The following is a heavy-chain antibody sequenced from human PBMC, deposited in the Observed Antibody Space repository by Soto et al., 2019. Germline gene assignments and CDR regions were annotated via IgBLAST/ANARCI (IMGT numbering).Heavy chain of an antibody. V-gene: IGHV3-33*01. D-gene: IGHD1-26*01. CDR3: GGNAREVNSPAI. CDR2: IWYNGSNK. J-gene: IGHJ4*02. Sequence: QVQLVESGGGVVQPGRSLRLSCVACGFTFSSYGMHWVRQAPGKGLEWVAVIWYNGSNKYYGDSVKGRFTISRDISKKTLIWQITSLKAKARLVYSCGGNAREVNSPAIWGRGTRAPVPS. CDR1: GFTFSSYG.